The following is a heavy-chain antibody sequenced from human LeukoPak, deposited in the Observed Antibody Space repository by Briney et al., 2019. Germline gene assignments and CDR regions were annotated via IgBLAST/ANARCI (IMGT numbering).Heavy chain of an antibody. Sequence: SETLSLTCTVSGGGVSISSGNDYWSWIRQPAGKGLEWIGRIHTTGSTNYNPSLKSRVTMSVDTSKNQFSLKLSSVTAADTAVYYCARDVYYYDSSRATWFDPWGQGTLVTVSS. CDR1: GGGVSISSGNDY. J-gene: IGHJ5*02. V-gene: IGHV4-61*02. CDR3: ARDVYYYDSSRATWFDP. D-gene: IGHD3-22*01. CDR2: IHTTGST.